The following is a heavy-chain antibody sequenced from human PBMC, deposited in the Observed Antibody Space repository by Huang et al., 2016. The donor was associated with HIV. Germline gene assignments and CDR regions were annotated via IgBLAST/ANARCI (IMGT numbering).Heavy chain of an antibody. CDR3: ARHKFYYDGSGRAWSRHLNY. Sequence: QLQLQGSGPGLVKPSETLSLTCIVSGDSISSRDYYWGWVRQPPGKGLEWIGSICFSGSTYYSPARKSRVTISVDRSKIQFSLSLTSVTAADTAVYFCARHKFYYDGSGRAWSRHLNYWGQGNLVTVSS. CDR1: GDSISSRDYY. J-gene: IGHJ4*02. D-gene: IGHD3-22*01. CDR2: ICFSGST. V-gene: IGHV4-39*01.